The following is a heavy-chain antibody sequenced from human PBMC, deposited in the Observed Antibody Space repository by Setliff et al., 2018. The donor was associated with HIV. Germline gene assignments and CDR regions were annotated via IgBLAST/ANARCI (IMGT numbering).Heavy chain of an antibody. V-gene: IGHV1-46*01. CDR3: ARDLVGATTVDY. J-gene: IGHJ4*02. Sequence: ASVKVSCKASGYTFTSYYMHWVRQAPGQGLEWMGIINPSGGSTSYAQKFQGRVTMTRDTSTSTVYMELSSLRSEDTAVYYCARDLVGATTVDYWGQGTLVTASS. CDR1: GYTFTSYY. D-gene: IGHD1-26*01. CDR2: INPSGGST.